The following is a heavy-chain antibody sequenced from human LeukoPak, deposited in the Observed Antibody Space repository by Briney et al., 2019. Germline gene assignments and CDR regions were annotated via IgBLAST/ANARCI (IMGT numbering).Heavy chain of an antibody. V-gene: IGHV3-30*02. D-gene: IGHD6-19*01. CDR3: ARGARSQWLVLDY. CDR1: GLTFSRYW. Sequence: PGGSLRLSCAASGLTFSRYWMTWFRQAPGKGLEWVAFIRYDGRTKNYADSVKGRFTISRDNSKNTLYLQMSSLKPEDTAVYYCARGARSQWLVLDYWGQGTLVTVSS. J-gene: IGHJ4*02. CDR2: IRYDGRTK.